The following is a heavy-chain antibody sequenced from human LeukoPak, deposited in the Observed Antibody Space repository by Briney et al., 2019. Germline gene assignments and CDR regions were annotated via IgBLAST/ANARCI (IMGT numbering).Heavy chain of an antibody. D-gene: IGHD4/OR15-4a*01. J-gene: IGHJ4*02. V-gene: IGHV3-23*01. CDR1: GFTFSSYG. CDR3: ARRAGAYSHPYDY. Sequence: GGTLRLSCAASGFTFSSYGMSWVRQAPGKGLEWVSAISGSGGSTYYADSVKGRFTISRDNSKNTLYLQMNNLRAEDTAVYYCARRAGAYSHPYDYWGQGTLVTVSS. CDR2: ISGSGGST.